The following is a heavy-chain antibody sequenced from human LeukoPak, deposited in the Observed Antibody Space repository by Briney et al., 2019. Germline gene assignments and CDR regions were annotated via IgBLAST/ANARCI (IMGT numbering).Heavy chain of an antibody. V-gene: IGHV3-7*01. D-gene: IGHD3-10*01. Sequence: GGSLRLSCAASGFPFRSYWMSWVRQAPGKGLEWVANIKQDGSEKYYVDSVKGRFTISRANAKTSLYLQMNSLRAEDTAVYYCVGFRSGYWGQGTLVTVSS. CDR2: IKQDGSEK. J-gene: IGHJ4*02. CDR1: GFPFRSYW. CDR3: VGFRSGY.